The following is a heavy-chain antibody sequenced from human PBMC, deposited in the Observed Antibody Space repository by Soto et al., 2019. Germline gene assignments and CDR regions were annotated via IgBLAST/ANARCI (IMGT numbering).Heavy chain of an antibody. Sequence: QVLLVESGGDLVKPGGSLRLSCAASGFKFSDYYMNWIRQAPGKGLEWVAYISSSGSSLDYADSVKGRVIISRDNAKNSLHLQINSLRAEDTAVYYCARGGCSVFELIATQKAFDIWGQGTMVTVSA. D-gene: IGHD1-26*01. J-gene: IGHJ3*02. CDR3: ARGGCSVFELIATQKAFDI. CDR1: GFKFSDYY. CDR2: ISSSGSSL. V-gene: IGHV3-11*01.